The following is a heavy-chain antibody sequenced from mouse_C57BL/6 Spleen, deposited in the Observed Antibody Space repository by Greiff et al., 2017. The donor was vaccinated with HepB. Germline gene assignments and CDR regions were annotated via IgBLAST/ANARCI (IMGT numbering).Heavy chain of an antibody. J-gene: IGHJ4*01. CDR2: IYPGGGYT. CDR3: ARLYYGSSYYYYAMDY. CDR1: GYTFTNYW. V-gene: IGHV1-63*01. Sequence: QVQLKQSGAELVRPGTSVKMSCKASGYTFTNYWIGWAKQRPGHGLEWIGDIYPGGGYTNYNEKFKGKATLTADKSSSTAYMQFSSLTSEDSAIYYCARLYYGSSYYYYAMDYWGQGTSVTVSS. D-gene: IGHD1-1*01.